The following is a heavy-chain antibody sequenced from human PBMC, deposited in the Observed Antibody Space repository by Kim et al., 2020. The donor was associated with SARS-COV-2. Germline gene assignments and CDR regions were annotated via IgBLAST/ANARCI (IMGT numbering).Heavy chain of an antibody. Sequence: SETLSLTCTVSGGSISSYYWSWIRQPPGKGLEWIGYIYYRGSTNYNPSLKSRVTISVDTSKNQFSLKLSSVTAADTAVYYCARQRGVGLLYYYYFGMDVWGQGTTVTVSS. V-gene: IGHV4-59*08. CDR2: IYYRGST. CDR1: GGSISSYY. CDR3: ARQRGVGLLYYYYFGMDV. J-gene: IGHJ6*02. D-gene: IGHD2-15*01.